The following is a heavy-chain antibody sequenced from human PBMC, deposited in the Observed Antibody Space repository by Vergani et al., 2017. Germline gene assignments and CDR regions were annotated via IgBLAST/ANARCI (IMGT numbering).Heavy chain of an antibody. D-gene: IGHD1-14*01. V-gene: IGHV3-23*01. CDR2: IKNTGDST. CDR3: AREGRSGITPFVAD. CDR1: GFTFSSHA. J-gene: IGHJ4*02. Sequence: EVQLLQSEGAVVQPGGSLRLSCVASGFTFSSHAMSWVRQGHGQGLEWVSSIKNTGDSTYYADSVKGRFTISRDNSKNTVFLQMNSLRAEDTAVYYCAREGRSGITPFVADWGQGTLVTVSS.